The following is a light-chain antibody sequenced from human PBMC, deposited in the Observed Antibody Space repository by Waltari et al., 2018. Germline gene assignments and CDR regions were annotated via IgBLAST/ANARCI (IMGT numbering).Light chain of an antibody. V-gene: IGLV2-11*01. J-gene: IGLJ1*01. Sequence: QSALTQPPSVSGSPGQSVTISCTGTSSDVGAYNYVSWYQQHPGKAPKLMIYEVSKRPPGVPDRFSGSKSGNTASLTLSGLQGEDEADYYCCSYAGSYTYVFGTGTKVTVL. CDR2: EVS. CDR3: CSYAGSYTYV. CDR1: SSDVGAYNY.